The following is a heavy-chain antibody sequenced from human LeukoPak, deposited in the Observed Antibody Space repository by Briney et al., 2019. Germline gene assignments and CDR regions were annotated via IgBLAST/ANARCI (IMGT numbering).Heavy chain of an antibody. V-gene: IGHV1-18*01. CDR3: ATTHYYYYYMDV. CDR1: GYTFSNFA. J-gene: IGHJ6*03. Sequence: ASVKVSCKASGYTFSNFALTWVRQAPGQGLEYMGWISGYNGNTKYAQEFYGRLTMTTDTSTDTAYMELSSLRSEDTAVYYCATTHYYYYYMDVWGKGTTVTVSS. D-gene: IGHD1/OR15-1a*01. CDR2: ISGYNGNT.